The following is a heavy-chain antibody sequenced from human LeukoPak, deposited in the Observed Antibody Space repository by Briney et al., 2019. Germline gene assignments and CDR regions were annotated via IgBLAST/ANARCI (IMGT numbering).Heavy chain of an antibody. D-gene: IGHD5-12*01. CDR2: ISPRDTNT. V-gene: IGHV3-23*01. CDR3: TKSGGYSFSDY. J-gene: IGHJ4*02. Sequence: PGGSLRLSCAASGFTFSSYAMNWVRQAPGNGLEWVSAISPRDTNTFYADSVKGRFTISRDNSKNTLYLQMNSLRAEDTAVYYCTKSGGYSFSDYWGQGTLVTVSS. CDR1: GFTFSSYA.